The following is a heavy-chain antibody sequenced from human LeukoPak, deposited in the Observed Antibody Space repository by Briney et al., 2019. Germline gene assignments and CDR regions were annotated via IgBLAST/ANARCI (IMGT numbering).Heavy chain of an antibody. Sequence: PGGSLRLSCAASGFTFSSYGMHWVRQAPGKGLEWVAVISYDGSNKYYADSVKGRFTISRENSKNTLYLQMTSLRAEDTAMYYCAKDLLAMVGYMDVWGKGTTVTVSS. D-gene: IGHD5-18*01. CDR3: AKDLLAMVGYMDV. CDR2: ISYDGSNK. CDR1: GFTFSSYG. J-gene: IGHJ6*03. V-gene: IGHV3-30*18.